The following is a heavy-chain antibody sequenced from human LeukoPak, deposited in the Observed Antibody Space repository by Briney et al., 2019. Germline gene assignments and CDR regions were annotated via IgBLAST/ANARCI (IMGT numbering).Heavy chain of an antibody. CDR1: GFTFSSYS. J-gene: IGHJ6*04. D-gene: IGHD1-1*01. CDR3: ANNNRDYYYGMDV. CDR2: ISSSSSYI. V-gene: IGHV3-21*04. Sequence: GGSLRLSCAASGFTFSSYSMNWVRQAPGKGLEWVSSISSSSSYIYYADSVKGRFTISRDNAKNSLYLQMNSLRAEDTAVYYCANNNRDYYYGMDVWGKGTTVTVSS.